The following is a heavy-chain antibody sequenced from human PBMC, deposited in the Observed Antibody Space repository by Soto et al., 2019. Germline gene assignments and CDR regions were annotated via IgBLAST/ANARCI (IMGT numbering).Heavy chain of an antibody. CDR1: GGSISSGDYY. CDR3: AREDSSGYFFDY. V-gene: IGHV4-30-4*01. Sequence: PSETLSLTCTVSGGSISSGDYYWSWIRQPPGKGLEWIGYIYYSGSTYYNPSLKSRVTISVDTSKNQFSLKLSSVTAADTAVYYCAREDSSGYFFDYWGQGTLVTASS. CDR2: IYYSGST. D-gene: IGHD3-22*01. J-gene: IGHJ4*02.